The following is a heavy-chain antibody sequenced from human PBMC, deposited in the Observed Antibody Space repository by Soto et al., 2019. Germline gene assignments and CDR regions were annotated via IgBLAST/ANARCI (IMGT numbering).Heavy chain of an antibody. CDR2: ISRHNGNT. D-gene: IGHD3-10*01. J-gene: IGHJ4*02. CDR1: GYVFIGYG. V-gene: IGHV1-18*01. CDR3: ARYLNGSGTYYTDF. Sequence: RASVKVSCKASGYVFIGYGISWVRQAPGQGLEWMGWISRHNGNTNYAQKFQGRVTMTTDASTSTAYMELRSLRSDDTAVYYCARYLNGSGTYYTDFWGQGTLVTVSS.